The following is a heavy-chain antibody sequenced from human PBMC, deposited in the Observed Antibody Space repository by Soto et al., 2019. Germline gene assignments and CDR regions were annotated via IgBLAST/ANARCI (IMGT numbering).Heavy chain of an antibody. V-gene: IGHV1-24*01. J-gene: IGHJ5*02. CDR2: FDPEDGET. Sequence: ASVKVSCKVSGYTLTELSMHWVRQAPGKGLEWMGGFDPEDGETIYAQKFQGRVTITADKSTSTAYMELSSLRSEDTAVYYCARPRGYCSSTSCYSNWFDPWGQGTLVTVSS. CDR1: GYTLTELS. D-gene: IGHD2-2*01. CDR3: ARPRGYCSSTSCYSNWFDP.